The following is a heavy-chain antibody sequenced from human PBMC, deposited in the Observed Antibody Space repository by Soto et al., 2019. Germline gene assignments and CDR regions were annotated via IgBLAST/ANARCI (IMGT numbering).Heavy chain of an antibody. CDR1: GGSFSGYY. Sequence: PSETLSLTCAVYGGSFSGYYWSWIRQPPGKGLEWIGEINHSGSTNYNPSLKSRVTISVDTSKNQFSLKLSSVTAADTAVYYRAKAGRGIYYYYGMDVWGQGTTVT. CDR2: INHSGST. D-gene: IGHD3-10*01. V-gene: IGHV4-34*01. CDR3: AKAGRGIYYYYGMDV. J-gene: IGHJ6*02.